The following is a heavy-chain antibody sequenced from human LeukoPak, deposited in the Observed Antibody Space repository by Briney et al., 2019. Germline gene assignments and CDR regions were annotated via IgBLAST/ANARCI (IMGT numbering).Heavy chain of an antibody. CDR1: GFTFSSYS. CDR3: ARGRKGYYYYYYMDV. J-gene: IGHJ6*03. CDR2: INWNGGST. V-gene: IGHV3-20*04. Sequence: GGSLRLSCAASGFTFSSYSMNWVRQAPGKGLEWVSGINWNGGSTGYADSVKGRFTISRDNAKNSLYLQMNSLRAEDTALYYCARGRKGYYYYYYMDVWGKGTTVTVSS.